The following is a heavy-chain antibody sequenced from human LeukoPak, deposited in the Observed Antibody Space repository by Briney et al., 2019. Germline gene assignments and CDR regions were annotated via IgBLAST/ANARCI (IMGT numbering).Heavy chain of an antibody. CDR3: VSELCGGDDQ. Sequence: GESLRLSCAASGFTFNSYWMHWVRQAPGKGLVWVSRIDEDGKTIDYADSVKGRFTISRDNAKDTLYLQMSSWRDEDTAVYYCVSELCGGDDQWGRGTLVTASS. D-gene: IGHD3-3*01. J-gene: IGHJ5*02. V-gene: IGHV3-74*01. CDR2: IDEDGKTI. CDR1: GFTFNSYW.